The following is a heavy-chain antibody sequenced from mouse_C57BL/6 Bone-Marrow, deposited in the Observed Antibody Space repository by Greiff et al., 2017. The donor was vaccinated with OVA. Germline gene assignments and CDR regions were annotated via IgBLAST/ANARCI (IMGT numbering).Heavy chain of an antibody. CDR1: GFTFSDAW. CDR2: IRNKANNHAT. J-gene: IGHJ4*01. Sequence: EVKLVESGGGLVQPGGSMKLSCAASGFTFSDAWMDWVRQSPEKGLEWVAEIRNKANNHATYYAVSVKGRFTISRDDSKSSVYLQMNSLRAEDTGSYYCTRTSNSGAMDYWGQGTSVTVSS. V-gene: IGHV6-6*01. D-gene: IGHD2-5*01. CDR3: TRTSNSGAMDY.